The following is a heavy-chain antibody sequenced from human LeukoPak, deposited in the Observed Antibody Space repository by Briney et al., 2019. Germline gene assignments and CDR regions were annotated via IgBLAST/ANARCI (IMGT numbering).Heavy chain of an antibody. Sequence: ASVKVSCRASGYTFTSYDINWVRQATGQGLEWMGWMNPNSGNTGYAQKFQGRVTMTRNTSISTAYKELSSLRSEDTAVYYCARGVVPAAISLLDYWGQGTLVTVSS. CDR2: MNPNSGNT. D-gene: IGHD2-2*01. CDR1: GYTFTSYD. J-gene: IGHJ4*02. V-gene: IGHV1-8*01. CDR3: ARGVVPAAISLLDY.